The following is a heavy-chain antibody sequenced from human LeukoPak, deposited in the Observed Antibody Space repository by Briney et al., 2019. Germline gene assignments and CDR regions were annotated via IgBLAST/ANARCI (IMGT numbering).Heavy chain of an antibody. CDR2: ISYDGSNK. CDR1: GFTFSSYG. J-gene: IGHJ4*02. V-gene: IGHV3-30*03. CDR3: ARGPINYYDSSGYSLAFDY. Sequence: GGSLRLSCAASGFTFSSYGMHWVRQAPGKGLEWEAVISYDGSNKYYADSVKGRFTISRDNSKNTLYLQMNSLRAEDTAVYYCARGPINYYDSSGYSLAFDYWGQGTLVTVSS. D-gene: IGHD3-22*01.